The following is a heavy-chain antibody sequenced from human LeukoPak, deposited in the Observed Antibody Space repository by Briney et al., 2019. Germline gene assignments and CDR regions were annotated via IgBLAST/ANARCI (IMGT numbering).Heavy chain of an antibody. J-gene: IGHJ6*02. V-gene: IGHV1-2*02. Sequence: ASVKVSCKASGYTLTGYYMHWVRPAPGQGLAWMGWINPNSGGTNYAQKFQGRVTMTRDTSISTAYMELSRLRSDDTAVYYCARDGMVRGVIGLYGMDVWGQGTTVTVSS. CDR3: ARDGMVRGVIGLYGMDV. CDR1: GYTLTGYY. CDR2: INPNSGGT. D-gene: IGHD3-10*01.